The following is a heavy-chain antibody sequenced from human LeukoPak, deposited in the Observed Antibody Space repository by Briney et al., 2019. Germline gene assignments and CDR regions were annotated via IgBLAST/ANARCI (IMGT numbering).Heavy chain of an antibody. D-gene: IGHD3-10*01. CDR2: INPNSGGT. J-gene: IGHJ4*02. CDR3: ASPDYINYGSGTYCLSY. V-gene: IGHV1-2*02. CDR1: GYTFTGYY. Sequence: ASVKVSCKASGYTFTGYYMHWVRQAPGQGLEWMGWINPNSGGTNYAQKFQGRVTMTRDTFISTAYMELSSLRSDDTAVYYCASPDYINYGSGTYCLSYWGQGTLVTVSS.